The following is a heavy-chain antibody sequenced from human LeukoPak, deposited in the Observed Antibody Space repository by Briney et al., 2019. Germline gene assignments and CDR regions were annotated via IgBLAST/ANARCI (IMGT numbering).Heavy chain of an antibody. CDR1: EFTFSAYA. D-gene: IGHD3-9*01. V-gene: IGHV3-30*02. Sequence: PGGSLRLSCATSEFTFSAYAMHWIRQAPGRGLEWVAFVRYGGNIKYYADSVKGRLTISRDNSKNTLYLQMNSLRSENTAVYYCTKDLGTEYNIFDYWGQGTLVTVSS. J-gene: IGHJ4*02. CDR3: TKDLGTEYNIFDY. CDR2: VRYGGNIK.